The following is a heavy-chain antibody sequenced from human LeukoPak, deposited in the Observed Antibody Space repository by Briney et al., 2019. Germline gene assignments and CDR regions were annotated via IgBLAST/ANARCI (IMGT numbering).Heavy chain of an antibody. CDR1: GLTFSSYD. D-gene: IGHD3-10*01. Sequence: GGSLRLSCAASGLTFSSYDMHWVRQATGKGLEWVTAIGTAGDTYYPGSVKGRFTISRENAKNSLYLQMNSLRAGDTAVYYCARGDYYGSGSYLPTFDYWGQGTLVTVSS. CDR2: IGTAGDT. V-gene: IGHV3-13*01. CDR3: ARGDYYGSGSYLPTFDY. J-gene: IGHJ4*02.